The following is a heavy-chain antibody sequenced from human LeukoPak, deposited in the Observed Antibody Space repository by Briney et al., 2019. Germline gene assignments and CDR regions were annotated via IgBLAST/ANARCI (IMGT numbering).Heavy chain of an antibody. CDR3: ARASDYYDSSGYYPDC. J-gene: IGHJ4*02. CDR2: INPSGGST. V-gene: IGHV1-46*01. CDR1: GYTFTSYY. D-gene: IGHD3-22*01. Sequence: ASVKVSCKASGYTFTSYYMHWVRQAPGRGLEWMGIINPSGGSTSYAQKFQGRVTMTRDTSTSTVYMELSSLRSEDTAVYYCARASDYYDSSGYYPDCWGQGTLVTVSS.